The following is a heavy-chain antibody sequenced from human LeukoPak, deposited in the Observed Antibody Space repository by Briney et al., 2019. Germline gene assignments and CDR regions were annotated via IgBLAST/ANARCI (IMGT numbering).Heavy chain of an antibody. J-gene: IGHJ4*02. V-gene: IGHV4-34*01. CDR3: AGTRGYSYGYPGSYPGPAHFDY. D-gene: IGHD5-18*01. CDR2: INHSGST. Sequence: MASETLSLTCAVYGGSFSGYYWSWIRQPPGKGLEWIGEINHSGSTNYNPSLKSRVTISVDTSKNQFSLKLSSVTAADTAVYYCAGTRGYSYGYPGSYPGPAHFDYWGQGTLVTVSS. CDR1: GGSFSGYY.